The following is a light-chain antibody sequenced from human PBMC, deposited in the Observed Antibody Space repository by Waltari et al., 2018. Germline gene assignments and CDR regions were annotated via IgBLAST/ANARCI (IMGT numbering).Light chain of an antibody. CDR3: QVWDGSSDLCV. V-gene: IGLV3-21*02. Sequence: SVVLTQPPSVSVAPGQKARITCGGHILGVTTGHWYQQKPGQAPLLVISDDSDRPSWIPERLSGSNSGHTATLTIDRAEADDEADYYCQVWDGSSDLCVFGGGTKLTVL. CDR2: DDS. CDR1: ILGVTT. J-gene: IGLJ3*02.